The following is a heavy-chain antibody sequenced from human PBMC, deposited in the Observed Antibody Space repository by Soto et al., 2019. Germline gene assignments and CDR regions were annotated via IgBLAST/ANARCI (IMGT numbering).Heavy chain of an antibody. Sequence: QVQLVQSGAEVKKPGASVKVSCKASGYTFTSYGISWVRQAPGQGLEWMGWISAYNGNTNYAKKLQGRVTMTTDTSTSTAYMELRSLRSDDTAVYYCAREVGATQAYYYYGMDVWGQGTTVTVSS. CDR3: AREVGATQAYYYYGMDV. J-gene: IGHJ6*02. D-gene: IGHD1-26*01. CDR2: ISAYNGNT. CDR1: GYTFTSYG. V-gene: IGHV1-18*01.